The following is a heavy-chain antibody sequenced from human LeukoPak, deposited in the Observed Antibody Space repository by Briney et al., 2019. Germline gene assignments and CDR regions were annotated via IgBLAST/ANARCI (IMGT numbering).Heavy chain of an antibody. D-gene: IGHD3-3*01. CDR1: GGSFSGYY. CDR2: INHSGST. J-gene: IGHJ4*02. Sequence: SETLSLTCAVYGGSFSGYYWSWIRQPPGKGLEWIGEINHSGSTNYNPSLKSRVTISVDTSKNQFSLKLSSVTAADTAVYYCARGPYYDFRSGYYPPDYWGQGTLVTVSS. CDR3: ARGPYYDFRSGYYPPDY. V-gene: IGHV4-34*01.